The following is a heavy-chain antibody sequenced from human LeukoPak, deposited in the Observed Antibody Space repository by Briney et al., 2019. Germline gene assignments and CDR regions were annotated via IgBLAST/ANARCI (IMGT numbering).Heavy chain of an antibody. D-gene: IGHD1-26*01. CDR3: AREAKVGGALQY. V-gene: IGHV3-74*01. J-gene: IGHJ4*02. CDR1: GFTFSSYW. Sequence: GGSLRLSCAASGFTFSSYWMHWVRQAPGKGLEWVARINSDGTDISYGDSVKGRFTISRDNAKNTLYLQMNSLRAEDTAVYYCAREAKVGGALQYWGQGILVTVSS. CDR2: INSDGTDI.